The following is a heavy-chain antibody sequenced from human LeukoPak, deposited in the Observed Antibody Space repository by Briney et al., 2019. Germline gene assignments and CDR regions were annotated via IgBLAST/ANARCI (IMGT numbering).Heavy chain of an antibody. V-gene: IGHV3-48*01. D-gene: IGHD3-22*01. Sequence: GGSLRLSCAASGFTFSSYSMNWVRQAPGKGLEWVSYISSSSSTIYYADSVKGRFTISRDNAKNSLYLQMNSLRAEDTAVYYCARGRGYYDSSGQKNFDYWGQGTLVTVSS. J-gene: IGHJ4*02. CDR2: ISSSSSTI. CDR3: ARGRGYYDSSGQKNFDY. CDR1: GFTFSSYS.